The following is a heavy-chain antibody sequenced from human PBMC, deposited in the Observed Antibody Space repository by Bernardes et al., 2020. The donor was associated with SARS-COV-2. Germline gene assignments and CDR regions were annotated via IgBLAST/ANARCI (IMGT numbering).Heavy chain of an antibody. Sequence: ASVKVSCQTSGYTFTDSNIHWVRQAPGQGLEWMGWINPNSGGTNYAQRFQGRVTMTRDTSIGTGYMELSRLRSDDAAVYYCARRYISNFHGFEMWGQGTMVTVSS. CDR3: ARRYISNFHGFEM. CDR1: GYTFTDSN. D-gene: IGHD6-13*01. J-gene: IGHJ3*02. V-gene: IGHV1-2*02. CDR2: INPNSGGT.